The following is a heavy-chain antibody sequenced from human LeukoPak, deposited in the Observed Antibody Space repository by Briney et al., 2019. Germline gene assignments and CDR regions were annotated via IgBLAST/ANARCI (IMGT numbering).Heavy chain of an antibody. CDR1: GFTFSSYS. V-gene: IGHV3-21*01. J-gene: IGHJ6*02. CDR3: ARSKLGYCSGGSCYGAVMDV. CDR2: ISSSSSYI. D-gene: IGHD2-15*01. Sequence: GGSLRLSCAAPGFTFSSYSMNWVRQAPGKGLEWVSSISSSSSYIYYADSVKGRFTISRDNAKNSLYLQMNSLRAEDTAVYYCARSKLGYCSGGSCYGAVMDVWGQGTTVTVSS.